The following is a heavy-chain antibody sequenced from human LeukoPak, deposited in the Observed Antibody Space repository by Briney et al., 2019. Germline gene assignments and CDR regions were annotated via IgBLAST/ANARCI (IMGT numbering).Heavy chain of an antibody. CDR2: VSSRSTSI. CDR3: ARDYIAYDPLDY. V-gene: IGHV3-21*01. D-gene: IGHD3-3*01. Sequence: KTGGSLRLSCAASGFTFTTYDMNWVRQAPGKGLEWVSSVSSRSTSIYYADSVKGRFTISRDNAKNSLYLQMNSLRAEATAVYWCARDYIAYDPLDYWGQGTLVTVSS. J-gene: IGHJ4*02. CDR1: GFTFTTYD.